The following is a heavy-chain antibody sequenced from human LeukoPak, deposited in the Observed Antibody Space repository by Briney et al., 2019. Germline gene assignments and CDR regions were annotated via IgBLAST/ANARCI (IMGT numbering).Heavy chain of an antibody. CDR2: ISWNSGSI. CDR1: GFTFDDFA. CDR3: AKDSRITIFGVIDY. V-gene: IGHV3-9*01. Sequence: PGRSPRLSCAASGFTFDDFAMHWVRQAPGRGLEWVSGISWNSGSIGYADSVKGRFTISRDNAKNSLYLQMNSLRAEDTALYYCAKDSRITIFGVIDYWGQGSLVTVSS. D-gene: IGHD3-3*01. J-gene: IGHJ4*02.